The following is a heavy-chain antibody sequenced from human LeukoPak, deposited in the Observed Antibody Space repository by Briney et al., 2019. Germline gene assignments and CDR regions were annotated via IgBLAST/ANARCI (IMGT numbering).Heavy chain of an antibody. J-gene: IGHJ4*02. D-gene: IGHD2-15*01. CDR1: GSSVSNYY. CDR3: ARHHDGGPKLRLDF. Sequence: PSETLSLTCRVSGSSVSNYYWSWIRQSPGKGLEWIGFFHYSGSTNYNPSLNSRVTTSIDTSMNQLSLTLVSVTAADTAVYSCARHHDGGPKLRLDFWGLGVLVTVSS. V-gene: IGHV4-59*08. CDR2: FHYSGST.